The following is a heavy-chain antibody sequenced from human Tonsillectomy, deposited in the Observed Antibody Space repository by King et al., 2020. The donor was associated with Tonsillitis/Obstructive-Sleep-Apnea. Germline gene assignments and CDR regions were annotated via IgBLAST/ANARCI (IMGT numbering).Heavy chain of an antibody. V-gene: IGHV3-53*01. CDR3: ARSYNSNWWGAFDI. CDR2: IYSGGNT. J-gene: IGHJ3*02. CDR1: GFTVSSNY. D-gene: IGHD6-13*01. Sequence: VQLVESGGGLIQPGGSLRLSCEASGFTVSSNYMNWVRQAPGKGLEWVSVIYSGGNTYYADSVKGRFTLSRDNSKNTLYLQMNSLRAEDSAMYYCARSYNSNWWGAFDIWGQGTMVTVSS.